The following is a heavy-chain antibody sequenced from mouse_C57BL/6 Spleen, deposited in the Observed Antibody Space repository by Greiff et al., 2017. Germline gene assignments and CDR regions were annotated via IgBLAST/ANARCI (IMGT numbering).Heavy chain of an antibody. Sequence: QVQLQQSGAELVKPGASVKISCKASGYAFTSYWMNWVKQRPGKGLEWIGQIYPGDGDTNYNGKFKGKATVTAGKSSSTAYMQLSSLTSEDSAVYVCARGVYDGYFDYWGQGTTLTVSS. CDR3: ARGVYDGYFDY. V-gene: IGHV1-80*01. D-gene: IGHD2-3*01. CDR2: IYPGDGDT. J-gene: IGHJ2*01. CDR1: GYAFTSYW.